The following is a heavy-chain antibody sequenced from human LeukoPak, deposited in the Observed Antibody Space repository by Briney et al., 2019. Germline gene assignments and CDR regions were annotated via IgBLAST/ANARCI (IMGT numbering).Heavy chain of an antibody. V-gene: IGHV4-61*01. D-gene: IGHD4-17*01. CDR2: IYYSGST. CDR1: GGSVSSGSYY. Sequence: SEPLSLTCTVSGGSVSSGSYYWSWIRQPPGKGLEWIGYIYYSGSTNYNPSLKSRVTISVDTSKNQFSLKLSSVTAADTAVYYCARDRGDRARDYYYGMDVWGQGTTVTVSS. J-gene: IGHJ6*02. CDR3: ARDRGDRARDYYYGMDV.